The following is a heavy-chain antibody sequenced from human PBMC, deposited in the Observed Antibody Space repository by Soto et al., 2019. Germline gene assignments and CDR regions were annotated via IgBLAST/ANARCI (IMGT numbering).Heavy chain of an antibody. CDR1: GYTLTELS. CDR2: FDPEDGET. V-gene: IGHV1-24*01. J-gene: IGHJ4*02. CDR3: ATAGSYYGSGSYYNVDY. D-gene: IGHD3-10*01. Sequence: GASVKVSCKVSGYTLTELSMHWVRQAPGKGLEWMGGFDPEDGETIYAQKFQGRVTMTEDTSTDTAYMELSSLRSEDTAVYYCATAGSYYGSGSYYNVDYWGQGTLVTVSS.